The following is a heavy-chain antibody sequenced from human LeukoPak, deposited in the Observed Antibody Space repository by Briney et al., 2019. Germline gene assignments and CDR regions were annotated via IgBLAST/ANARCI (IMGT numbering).Heavy chain of an antibody. CDR1: GGSISGNSYY. CDR2: IYYSGST. V-gene: IGHV4-39*01. D-gene: IGHD2-15*01. J-gene: IGHJ4*02. CDR3: ARIYCSGGSCYRALFDY. Sequence: SETLSLTCTVSGGSISGNSYYWGWIRPPPGKGLEWIGIIYYSGSTYYNPSLKSRVTISVDTSKNQFSLKLSSVTAADTAVYYCARIYCSGGSCYRALFDYWGQGTLVTVSS.